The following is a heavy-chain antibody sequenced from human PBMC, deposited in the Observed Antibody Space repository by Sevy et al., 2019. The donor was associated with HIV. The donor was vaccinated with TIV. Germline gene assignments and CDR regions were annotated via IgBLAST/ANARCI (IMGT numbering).Heavy chain of an antibody. CDR2: IYTSGST. D-gene: IGHD5-18*01. CDR3: ARGGDTAMATDYYYYYGMDV. Sequence: SETLSLTCTVSGGSISSGSYYWSWIRQPAGKGLEWIGRIYTSGSTNYNPSLKSRVTVSVDTSKNQFSLKLSSVTAADTAVYYCARGGDTAMATDYYYYYGMDVWGQGTTVTVSS. CDR1: GGSISSGSYY. J-gene: IGHJ6*02. V-gene: IGHV4-61*02.